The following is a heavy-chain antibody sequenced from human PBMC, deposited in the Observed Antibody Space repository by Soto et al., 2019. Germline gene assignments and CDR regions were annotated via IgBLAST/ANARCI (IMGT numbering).Heavy chain of an antibody. CDR1: GFTFSSYG. J-gene: IGHJ4*02. CDR2: IWYDGSNK. D-gene: IGHD3-3*01. Sequence: QVQLVESGGGVVQPGRSLRLSCAASGFTFSSYGMHWVRQAPGKGLEWVAVIWYDGSNKYYADSVKGRFTISRDNSKNTLYRQMHSLSAEDTAVYYCARDTPGEEWLLDYWGQGTLVTVSS. V-gene: IGHV3-33*01. CDR3: ARDTPGEEWLLDY.